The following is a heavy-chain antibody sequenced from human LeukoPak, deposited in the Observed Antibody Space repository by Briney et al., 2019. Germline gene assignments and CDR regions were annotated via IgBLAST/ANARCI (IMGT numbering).Heavy chain of an antibody. CDR2: INSDGSST. V-gene: IGHV3-74*01. J-gene: IGHJ6*02. Sequence: GGSLRLSCAASGFTFSSYWVHWVRQAPGKGLVWVSRINSDGSSTTYADSVKGRFSISRDNAKNTLYLQMNSLRAEDTAVYYCARGAQDSGSNYDYYYAMDVWGHGTTVTVSS. D-gene: IGHD1-26*01. CDR1: GFTFSSYW. CDR3: ARGAQDSGSNYDYYYAMDV.